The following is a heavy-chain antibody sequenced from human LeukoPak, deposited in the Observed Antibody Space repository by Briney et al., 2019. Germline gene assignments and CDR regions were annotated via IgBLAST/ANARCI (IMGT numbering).Heavy chain of an antibody. CDR2: IYPGDSDT. CDR1: GYRFTSYW. J-gene: IGHJ4*02. CDR3: ARHALLWFGELPAHFDY. Sequence: GESLQISCKGSGYRFTSYWIGWVRQMPGKGLEWMGIIYPGDSDTRYSPSFQGQVTISADKSISTAYLQWSSLKASDTAMYYCARHALLWFGELPAHFDYWGQGTLVTVSS. D-gene: IGHD3-10*01. V-gene: IGHV5-51*01.